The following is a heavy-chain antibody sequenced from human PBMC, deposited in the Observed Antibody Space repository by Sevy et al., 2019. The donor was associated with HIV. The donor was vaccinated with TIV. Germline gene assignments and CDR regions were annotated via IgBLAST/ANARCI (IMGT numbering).Heavy chain of an antibody. CDR3: AKGGQWLVRDGFDP. V-gene: IGHV3-30*18. Sequence: GGSLRLSCAASGFTFSSYGMHWVRQAPGKGLDWVTVISYDGSNKYYADSVNGRFTISRDNSKNTLYLQMNSLRVEDTAVYYCAKGGQWLVRDGFDPWGQGTLVTVSS. CDR2: ISYDGSNK. D-gene: IGHD6-19*01. CDR1: GFTFSSYG. J-gene: IGHJ5*02.